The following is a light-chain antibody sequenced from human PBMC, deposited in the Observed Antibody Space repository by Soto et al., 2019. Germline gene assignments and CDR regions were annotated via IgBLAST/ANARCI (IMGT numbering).Light chain of an antibody. CDR1: SANIGAGYD. V-gene: IGLV1-40*01. CDR2: DNN. J-gene: IGLJ1*01. Sequence: QAVLTQPPSVSGPPGQRVTISCTGSSANIGAGYDVNWYQHVPGTAPKLLIYDNNNRPSGVPDRFSGSKSGTSASLAITGLQAEDEADYYCQSYDSGLSSYIFGTGTKVTVL. CDR3: QSYDSGLSSYI.